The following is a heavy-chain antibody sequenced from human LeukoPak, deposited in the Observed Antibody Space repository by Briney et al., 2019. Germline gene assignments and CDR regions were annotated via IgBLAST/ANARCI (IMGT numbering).Heavy chain of an antibody. V-gene: IGHV1-46*01. J-gene: IGHJ4*02. D-gene: IGHD6-13*01. Sequence: ASVKVSCKASGYTFINYEINWVRQAPGQGLDWMGMINPSSGSTRFAQMFQDRVTMTRDTSTSAVYMELSSLTSEDTAMYYCARTYSSSWSYCDSWGQGTLVTVSS. CDR2: INPSSGST. CDR3: ARTYSSSWSYCDS. CDR1: GYTFINYE.